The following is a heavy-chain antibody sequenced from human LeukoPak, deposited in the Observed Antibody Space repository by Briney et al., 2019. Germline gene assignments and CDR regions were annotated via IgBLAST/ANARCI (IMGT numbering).Heavy chain of an antibody. CDR3: AKESNRVVSHGLDP. Sequence: RSGGSLRLSCAASGFTFSSYAMHWVRQAPGKGLEWVAVISYDGSNKYYADSVKGRFTISRDNSKNTLYLQMNSLRAEDTAVYYCAKESNRVVSHGLDPWGQGTLVTVSS. V-gene: IGHV3-30-3*01. CDR1: GFTFSSYA. D-gene: IGHD2-2*01. CDR2: ISYDGSNK. J-gene: IGHJ5*02.